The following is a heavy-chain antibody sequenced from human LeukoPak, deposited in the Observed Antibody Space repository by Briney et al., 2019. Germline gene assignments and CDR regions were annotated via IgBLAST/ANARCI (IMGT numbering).Heavy chain of an antibody. V-gene: IGHV3-9*01. D-gene: IGHD4-17*01. Sequence: GGSLRLSCAASGFSFDVYAKHWVRQGPGKGLEWVSGISWNSGRIDYADSVKGRFTISRDNAKNSLYLQMNSLRAEDTALYYCAKGLYGDYVGYFDFWGQGTQVTVSS. CDR2: ISWNSGRI. CDR3: AKGLYGDYVGYFDF. CDR1: GFSFDVYA. J-gene: IGHJ4*02.